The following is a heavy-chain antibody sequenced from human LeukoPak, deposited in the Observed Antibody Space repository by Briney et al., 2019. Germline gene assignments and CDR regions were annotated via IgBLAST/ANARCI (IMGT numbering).Heavy chain of an antibody. V-gene: IGHV4-34*01. CDR2: INHSGST. CDR3: ARAYGSGSYYTYYFDY. CDR1: GGSFSGYY. Sequence: PSETLSLTCAVYGGSFSGYYWSWIRQPPGKGLEWIGEINHSGSTNYNPPLKSRVTISVDTSKNQFSLKLSSVTAADTAVYYCARAYGSGSYYTYYFDYWGQGTLVTVSS. J-gene: IGHJ4*02. D-gene: IGHD3-10*01.